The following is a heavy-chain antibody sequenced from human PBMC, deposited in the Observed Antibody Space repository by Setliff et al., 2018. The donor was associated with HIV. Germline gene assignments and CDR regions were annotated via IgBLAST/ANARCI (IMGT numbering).Heavy chain of an antibody. CDR1: GGSISRYY. CDR3: ARDAGPHYGSGPPLEY. CDR2: IYPSGNI. J-gene: IGHJ4*02. Sequence: PSETLSLTCTVSGGSISRYYWSWIRQPAGKGLEWIGRIYPSGNINYNPSLKSRLTMSIDTSKNQFSLKLSFVTATDTAVYYCARDAGPHYGSGPPLEYWGQGIQVTVSS. D-gene: IGHD3-10*01. V-gene: IGHV4-4*07.